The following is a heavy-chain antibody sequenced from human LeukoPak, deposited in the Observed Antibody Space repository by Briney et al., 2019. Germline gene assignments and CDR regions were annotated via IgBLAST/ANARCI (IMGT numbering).Heavy chain of an antibody. J-gene: IGHJ4*02. CDR2: ISAHNGDT. CDR1: GYIFTNYG. Sequence: GASVKVSCKASGYIFTNYGITWVRRAPGQGLEWMGWISAHNGDTNYAQKLQGRVTLTTDTSTSTVYMELSSLRSEDTAVYYCASGGSRIEAIFDYWGQGTLVTVSS. CDR3: ASGGSRIEAIFDY. D-gene: IGHD1-26*01. V-gene: IGHV1-18*01.